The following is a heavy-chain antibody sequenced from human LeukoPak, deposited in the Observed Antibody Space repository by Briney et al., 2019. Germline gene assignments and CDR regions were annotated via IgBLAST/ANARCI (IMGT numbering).Heavy chain of an antibody. CDR1: GFTFSSYW. CDR2: IKQDGSEK. V-gene: IGHV3-7*01. CDR3: AIAVAGTAFDY. D-gene: IGHD6-19*01. Sequence: GGSLRLSCAASGFTFSSYWMSWVRQAPGKGLEWVANIKQDGSEKYYVDSVKGRFTISRDNAKNSLYLQMNSLRAEDTAVHYCAIAVAGTAFDYWGQGTLVTVSS. J-gene: IGHJ4*02.